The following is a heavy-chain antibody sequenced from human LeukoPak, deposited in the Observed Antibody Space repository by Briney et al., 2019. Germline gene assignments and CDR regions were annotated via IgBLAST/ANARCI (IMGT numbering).Heavy chain of an antibody. CDR3: ARVWPTTFYFDY. D-gene: IGHD5-12*01. CDR1: GGSISSSGYY. J-gene: IGHJ4*02. CDR2: IYYSGST. Sequence: PSETLSLTCTVSGGSISSSGYYWGWIRKPPGKGLERIGSIYYSGSTYYKPSLQSRVTMSVDTSKNQFSLRLTSVTAADTAVYYCARVWPTTFYFDYWGQGTLVTLSS. V-gene: IGHV4-39*07.